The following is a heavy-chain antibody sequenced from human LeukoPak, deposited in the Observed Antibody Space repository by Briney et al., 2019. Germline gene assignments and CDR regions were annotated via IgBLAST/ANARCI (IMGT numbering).Heavy chain of an antibody. D-gene: IGHD3-3*01. Sequence: PVGSLRLSCAASGFTFTNYLMSCVRQAPGKGRWWGATIRQDGSERPYVDSVKGRFNISRDNAQNSLYLQMNSLRAEDTAVYYCARESILAEGLPDYWGQGTLVTVSS. CDR1: GFTFTNYL. CDR3: ARESILAEGLPDY. CDR2: IRQDGSER. J-gene: IGHJ4*02. V-gene: IGHV3-7*01.